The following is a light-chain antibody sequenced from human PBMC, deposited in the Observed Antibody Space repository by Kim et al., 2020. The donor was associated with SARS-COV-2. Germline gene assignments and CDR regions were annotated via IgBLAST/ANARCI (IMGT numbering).Light chain of an antibody. J-gene: IGLJ2*01. Sequence: QSALTQPASVYGSPGQSITISCTGTSSDVGSYNLVSWYQQHPGKAPKLMIYEVSKRPSGVSNRFSGSKSGNTASLTISGLQAEDEADYYCCSYAGSSTVVFGGGTQLTVL. CDR1: SSDVGSYNL. CDR2: EVS. CDR3: CSYAGSSTVV. V-gene: IGLV2-23*02.